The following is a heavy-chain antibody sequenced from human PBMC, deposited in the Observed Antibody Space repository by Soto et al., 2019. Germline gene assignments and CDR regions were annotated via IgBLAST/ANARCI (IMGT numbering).Heavy chain of an antibody. J-gene: IGHJ4*02. Sequence: TSETLSLTCTVSGGSISSGDYYWSWIRQPPGKGLEWIGYIYYSGSTYYNPSLKSRVTISVDTSKNQFSLKLSSVTAADTAVYYCARDDLGSVLQPGYWGQGTLVTVSS. CDR1: GGSISSGDYY. CDR2: IYYSGST. D-gene: IGHD5-18*01. CDR3: ARDDLGSVLQPGY. V-gene: IGHV4-30-4*01.